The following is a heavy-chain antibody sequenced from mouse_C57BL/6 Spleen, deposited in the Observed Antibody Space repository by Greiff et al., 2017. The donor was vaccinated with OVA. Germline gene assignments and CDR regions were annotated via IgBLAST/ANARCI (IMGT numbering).Heavy chain of an antibody. CDR1: GFTFSDYG. CDR3: ANRYYYGSSYGYFDV. CDR2: ISSGSSTI. J-gene: IGHJ1*03. D-gene: IGHD1-1*01. V-gene: IGHV5-17*01. Sequence: EVKLVESGGGLVKPGGSLKLSCAASGFTFSDYGMHWVRQAPEKGLEWVAYISSGSSTIYYADTVKGRFTISRDNAKNTLFLQMTSLRSEDTAMYYCANRYYYGSSYGYFDVWGTGTTVTVSS.